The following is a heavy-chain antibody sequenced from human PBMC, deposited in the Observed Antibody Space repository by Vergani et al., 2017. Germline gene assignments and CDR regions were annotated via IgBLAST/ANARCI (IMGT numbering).Heavy chain of an antibody. CDR1: GFTFQAFA. V-gene: IGHV3-9*01. CDR3: VKDNDYDADGPFDL. Sequence: VEAGGGLVQPGGSLRLSCTASGFTFQAFAFHWVRQVSGMSLEWVSGIDRNYGVKNGNSFEGRFSISRDNAKKAVFLQMNNLRHEDTARYFCVKDNDYDADGPFDLWGRGTLVTVSS. J-gene: IGHJ2*01. D-gene: IGHD3-16*01. CDR2: IDRNYGVK.